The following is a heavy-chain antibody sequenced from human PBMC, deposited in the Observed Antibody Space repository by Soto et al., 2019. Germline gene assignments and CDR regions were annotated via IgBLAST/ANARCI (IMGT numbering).Heavy chain of an antibody. J-gene: IGHJ4*02. V-gene: IGHV1-2*02. CDR1: GYTFTGYY. D-gene: IGHD3-10*01. CDR2: ISPDSGDT. CDR3: ARALRSGGGY. Sequence: QVQLVQSGAEVKKPGASVKVSCKASGYTFTGYYIHWVRQAPGQGLEWMGWISPDSGDTNCAQKLQGRLTMTRDASISTAYMELRRVVADDRAGYYCARALRSGGGYWGQGTLVTVSS.